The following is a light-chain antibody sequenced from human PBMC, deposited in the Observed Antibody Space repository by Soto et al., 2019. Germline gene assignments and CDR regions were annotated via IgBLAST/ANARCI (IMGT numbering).Light chain of an antibody. CDR3: QSYDSSLSGWV. CDR2: GNS. V-gene: IGLV1-40*01. J-gene: IGLJ3*02. Sequence: QSVLTQPPSVSGAPGQRVTISCTGSSSNIGAGYDVHWYQQLPGTDPKLLIYGNSNRPSGVPDRFSGSKSGTSASLAITGLQAEDETDYYCQSYDSSLSGWVFGGGTQLTVL. CDR1: SSNIGAGYD.